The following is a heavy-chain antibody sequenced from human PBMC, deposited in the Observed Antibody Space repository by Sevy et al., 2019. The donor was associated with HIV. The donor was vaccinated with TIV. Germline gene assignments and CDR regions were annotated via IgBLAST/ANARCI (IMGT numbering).Heavy chain of an antibody. Sequence: GGSLRLSCAASGFTFSDFAMIWVRQAPVKGLEWISYISNDGTGMYYADSVKGRFTISRDNAKNSLYLQMSSLRAEDTAFYYCAGIPPKGSYDIWGQGTMVTVSS. J-gene: IGHJ3*02. V-gene: IGHV3-48*01. CDR3: AGIPPKGSYDI. CDR1: GFTFSDFA. CDR2: ISNDGTGM.